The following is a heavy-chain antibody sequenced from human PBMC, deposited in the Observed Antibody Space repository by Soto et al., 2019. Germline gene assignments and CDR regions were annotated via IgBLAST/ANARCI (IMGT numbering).Heavy chain of an antibody. CDR1: GDTFNFYS. CDR2: VNPIVSMS. V-gene: IGHV1-69*02. CDR3: ASSYGSGYRAFDY. D-gene: IGHD3-10*01. Sequence: QVQLVQSVAEVKRPGSSVKVSCKAAGDTFNFYSINWVRQAPGLGLEWMGRVNPIVSMSNYAQKFQGRVTMTADKSTSTAYIELSGLRSEDTSIYYCASSYGSGYRAFDYWGQGALVTVSS. J-gene: IGHJ4*02.